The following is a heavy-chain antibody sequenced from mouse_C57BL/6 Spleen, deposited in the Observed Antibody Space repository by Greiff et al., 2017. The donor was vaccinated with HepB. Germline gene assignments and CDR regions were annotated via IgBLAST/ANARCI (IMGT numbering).Heavy chain of an antibody. J-gene: IGHJ4*01. Sequence: EVQGVESGGGLVQPKGSLKLSCAASGFTFNTYAMHWVRQAPGKGLEWVARIRSKSSNYTTYYADSVKDRFTISRDDSQSILYLQMNNLKTEDTSMYYCVREIYYGHYYAMDYWGQGTSVTVSS. CDR1: GFTFNTYA. CDR3: VREIYYGHYYAMDY. CDR2: IRSKSSNYTT. V-gene: IGHV10-3*01. D-gene: IGHD2-1*01.